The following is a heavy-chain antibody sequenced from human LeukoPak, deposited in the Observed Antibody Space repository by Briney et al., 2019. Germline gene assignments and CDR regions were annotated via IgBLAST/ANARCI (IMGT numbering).Heavy chain of an antibody. CDR2: KYYSGSA. Sequence: SETLSLTCNVSGVSVSDGSYYGTWIRQHPGKGLEWIGYKYYSGSAKYNPSLKSRLTISIDTSKNQFSLQLSSVTAADTATYYCATPYCSSISCLDVFNMWGQGTRVTVYS. CDR1: GVSVSDGSYY. V-gene: IGHV4-31*03. CDR3: ATPYCSSISCLDVFNM. D-gene: IGHD2-2*01. J-gene: IGHJ3*02.